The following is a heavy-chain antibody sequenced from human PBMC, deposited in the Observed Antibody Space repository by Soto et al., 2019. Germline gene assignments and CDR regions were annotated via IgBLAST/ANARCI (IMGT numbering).Heavy chain of an antibody. CDR1: GGSISSYY. J-gene: IGHJ4*02. CDR3: ARGTYYYDSSGYD. Sequence: PSETLSLTCTVSGGSISSYYGSWIRQPPGKGLEWIGYIYYSGSTNYNPSLKSRVTISVDTSKNQFSLKLSSVTAADTAVYYCARGTYYYDSSGYDWGQGTLVTVSS. D-gene: IGHD3-22*01. V-gene: IGHV4-59*01. CDR2: IYYSGST.